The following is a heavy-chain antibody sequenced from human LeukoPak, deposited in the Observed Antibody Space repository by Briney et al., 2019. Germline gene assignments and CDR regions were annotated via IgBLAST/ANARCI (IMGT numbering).Heavy chain of an antibody. CDR1: GYSFTSYW. J-gene: IGHJ5*02. V-gene: IGHV5-51*01. D-gene: IGHD3/OR15-3a*01. Sequence: XISCKGSGYSFTSYWIGWVRQMPGKGLEWMGIIYPGDSDTRYSPSFQGQVTISADKSISTAYLQWSSLKASDTAMYYCARRLPGLAAGGNWFDPWGQGTLVTVSS. CDR3: ARRLPGLAAGGNWFDP. CDR2: IYPGDSDT.